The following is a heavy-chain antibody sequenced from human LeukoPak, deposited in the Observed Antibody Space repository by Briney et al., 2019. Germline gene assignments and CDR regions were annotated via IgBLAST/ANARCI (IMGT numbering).Heavy chain of an antibody. D-gene: IGHD3-10*01. CDR3: ARDGDYYGSGSPWFDP. CDR1: GGSISSGGYY. Sequence: SETLSLTCTVSGGSISSGGYYWSWIRQHPGKGLEWIGYIYYSGSTYYNPSLKSRVTISVDTSKNQFSLKLSSVTAADTAVYYCARDGDYYGSGSPWFDPWGQGTLVTVSS. J-gene: IGHJ5*02. V-gene: IGHV4-31*03. CDR2: IYYSGST.